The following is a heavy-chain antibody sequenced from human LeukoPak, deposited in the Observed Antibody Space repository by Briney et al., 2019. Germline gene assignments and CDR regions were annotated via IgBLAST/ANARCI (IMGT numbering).Heavy chain of an antibody. V-gene: IGHV3-74*01. CDR3: ARGPISSNPGT. D-gene: IGHD2-2*01. CDR2: VXADXXST. CDR1: GFTFSTYX. Sequence: GGSLXLSCXASGFTFSTYXMXXXRQAPXKGXVWVXRVXADXXSTXYXXSVKGRFTIXXXXAKNTLYLQMNSLRAEDTAIYYCARGPISSNPGTWGQGTLVTVSS. J-gene: IGHJ5*02.